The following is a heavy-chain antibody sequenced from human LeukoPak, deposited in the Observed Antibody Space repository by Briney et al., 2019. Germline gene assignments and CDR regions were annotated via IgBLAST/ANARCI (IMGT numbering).Heavy chain of an antibody. J-gene: IGHJ4*02. Sequence: RASVKVSCKASGYTFTGYYMHWVRQAPGQGLEWMGWFNPNSGGTNYAQKFQGRVTMTRDTSISTAYMELSRLRSDDTAVYYCARMFGGNSGYWGQGTLVTVSS. CDR1: GYTFTGYY. V-gene: IGHV1-2*02. D-gene: IGHD3-10*02. CDR2: FNPNSGGT. CDR3: ARMFGGNSGY.